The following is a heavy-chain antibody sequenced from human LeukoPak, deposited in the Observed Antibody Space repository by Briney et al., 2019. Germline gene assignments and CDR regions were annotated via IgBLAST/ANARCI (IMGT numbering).Heavy chain of an antibody. V-gene: IGHV4-34*01. CDR1: GGSFSDYS. D-gene: IGHD5-18*01. CDR2: INHNGGT. J-gene: IGHJ6*03. CDR3: ARVGYRYSINDWSRTGLGAYPTKYYYYMDV. Sequence: SETLSLTCAVYGGSFSDYSWTWLRQAPGEGLEWSGEINHNGGTNYDPSLVSRVIMSVDTSKNQFSLKVSSVTAADTAVYYCARVGYRYSINDWSRTGLGAYPTKYYYYMDVWGKGTTVTVSS.